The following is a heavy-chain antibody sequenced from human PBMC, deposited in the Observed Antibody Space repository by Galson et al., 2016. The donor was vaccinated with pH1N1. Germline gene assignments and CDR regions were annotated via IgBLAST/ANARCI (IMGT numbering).Heavy chain of an antibody. CDR1: GYDFSNFW. J-gene: IGHJ6*02. Sequence: QSGAEVKQSGESLQISCKGSGYDFSNFWIGWVRQVPGKGLEWMGIIYPGDSDTRYSPSFQGLVTISVDKSISTAYLQWSSLKASDTAMYFCARGSSFGIFFGMDGWGQGTTVTVAS. CDR3: ARGSSFGIFFGMDG. D-gene: IGHD3-16*01. CDR2: IYPGDSDT. V-gene: IGHV5-51*03.